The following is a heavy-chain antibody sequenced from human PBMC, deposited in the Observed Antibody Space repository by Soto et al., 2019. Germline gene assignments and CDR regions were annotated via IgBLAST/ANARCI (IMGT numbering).Heavy chain of an antibody. Sequence: GGSLRLSCVDSGFDFSSHWMHWVRQVPGKGLVWVSRINADGSGTAYADSVRGRFTISRDNAKSTLYLEMNNLRAEDTAVYYCAKDWGIAVAGDHFDYWGQGTLVTVSS. J-gene: IGHJ4*02. D-gene: IGHD6-19*01. CDR3: AKDWGIAVAGDHFDY. CDR1: GFDFSSHW. CDR2: INADGSGT. V-gene: IGHV3-74*03.